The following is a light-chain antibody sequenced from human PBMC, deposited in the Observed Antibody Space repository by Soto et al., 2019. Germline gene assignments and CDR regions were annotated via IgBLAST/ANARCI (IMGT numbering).Light chain of an antibody. V-gene: IGKV3-11*01. CDR2: DAS. J-gene: IGKJ1*01. CDR1: QSVGSY. Sequence: EIVLTQSPATLSLSPGERATLSCRASQSVGSYFAWYQQKPGQAPRLLIYDASNRATGIPARFSGSGSGTEFTLTISSLEPDDFVVYYCQQRGNWPVSFGQGTSVDIK. CDR3: QQRGNWPVS.